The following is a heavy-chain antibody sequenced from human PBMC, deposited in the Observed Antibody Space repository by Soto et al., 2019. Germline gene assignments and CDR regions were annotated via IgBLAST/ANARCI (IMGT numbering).Heavy chain of an antibody. D-gene: IGHD3-10*01. J-gene: IGHJ5*02. CDR2: IYFRGST. CDR3: AIGGAYYGSGLGP. Sequence: QVQLLESGPGLVKPSQTLSLTCTVSGGSISSGDYYWNWIRQAPGKGLEWIGYIYFRGSTYSNPSLKSRVTISVDTSKNQFSLKLTSVTATDTAVYYCAIGGAYYGSGLGPWGQGTLVTVSS. V-gene: IGHV4-30-4*01. CDR1: GGSISSGDYY.